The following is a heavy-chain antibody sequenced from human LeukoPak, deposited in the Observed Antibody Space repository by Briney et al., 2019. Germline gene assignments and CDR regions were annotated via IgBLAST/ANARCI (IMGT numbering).Heavy chain of an antibody. J-gene: IGHJ4*02. CDR2: IYTSGST. CDR3: TREKRQNFDY. V-gene: IGHV4-61*02. Sequence: SETLSLTCTVSGGSISSGSYYWSWIRQPAGKGLEWIGRIYTSGSTNYNPSLKSRVTISVDTSKNQFSLKLSSVTAADTAVYYCTREKRQNFDYWGQGTLVTVSS. CDR1: GGSISSGSYY.